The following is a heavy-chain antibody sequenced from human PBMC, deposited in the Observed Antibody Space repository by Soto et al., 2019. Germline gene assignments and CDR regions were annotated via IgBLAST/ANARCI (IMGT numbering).Heavy chain of an antibody. CDR3: ARRSGRNSSSSDIRPTTNFDY. CDR1: GGSFSGYY. D-gene: IGHD6-6*01. J-gene: IGHJ4*02. Sequence: QVQLQQWGAGLLKPSETLSLTCAVYGGSFSGYYWSWIRQPPGKGLEWIGEINHSGSTNYNPSLKSRATISVDTSKNQFSLKLSSVTAADTAVYYCARRSGRNSSSSDIRPTTNFDYWGQGTLVTVSS. CDR2: INHSGST. V-gene: IGHV4-34*01.